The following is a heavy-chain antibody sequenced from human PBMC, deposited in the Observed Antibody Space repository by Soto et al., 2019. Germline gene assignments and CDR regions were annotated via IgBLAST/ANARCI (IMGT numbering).Heavy chain of an antibody. V-gene: IGHV3-30-3*01. CDR2: ISYDGSNK. J-gene: IGHJ4*02. CDR1: GFTFSSYA. CDR3: ASQLPSQFSLRLIY. Sequence: QVQLVESGGGVVQPGRSLRLSCAASGFTFSSYAMHWVRQAPGKGLEWVAVISYDGSNKYYADSVKGRFTISRDNSNNPLYLQMNSLRAGDTAVYYGASQLPSQFSLRLIYWGQGTLVTVSS. D-gene: IGHD3-16*02.